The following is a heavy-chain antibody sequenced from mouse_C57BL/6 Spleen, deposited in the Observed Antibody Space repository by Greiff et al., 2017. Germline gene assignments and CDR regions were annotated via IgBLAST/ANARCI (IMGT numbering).Heavy chain of an antibody. D-gene: IGHD2-4*01. Sequence: QVQLKESGPGLVQPSQSLSITCTVSGFSLTSYGVHWVRQSPGKGLEWLGVLWRGGSKDYNAAVMYRLSITKDNSKSQVFFKMNSLQADDTAIYYCAKNEGLRHAMDYWGQGTSVTVSS. CDR1: GFSLTSYG. CDR3: AKNEGLRHAMDY. V-gene: IGHV2-5*01. CDR2: LWRGGSK. J-gene: IGHJ4*01.